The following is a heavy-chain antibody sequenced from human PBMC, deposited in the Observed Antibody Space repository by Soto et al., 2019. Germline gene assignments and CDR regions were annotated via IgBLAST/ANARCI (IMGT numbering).Heavy chain of an antibody. J-gene: IGHJ6*03. Sequence: QDQLVQSGAEVKKPGASVTVSCKASGYSFTNYGITWVRQAPGQGLEWMGWISGFNGNTHYAQKLQGRVTMTTDASTGKAYRELGSLRSDDPAVYYCARDRGVAPPVAGNTHYYYYMDVWGKGTTVTVSS. CDR3: ARDRGVAPPVAGNTHYYYYMDV. D-gene: IGHD6-19*01. CDR1: GYSFTNYG. V-gene: IGHV1-18*01. CDR2: ISGFNGNT.